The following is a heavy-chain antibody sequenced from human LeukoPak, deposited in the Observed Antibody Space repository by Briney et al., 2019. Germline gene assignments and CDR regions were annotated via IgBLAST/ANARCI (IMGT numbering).Heavy chain of an antibody. V-gene: IGHV4-30-4*01. Sequence: SETLSLTCTVSGGSISSGDYYWSWIRQPPGKGLEWIGYIYYSGSTYYSPSLKSRVTISVDTSKNQFSLKLSSVTAADTAVYYCARDRGVVVPAAIPLYYYYGMDVWGQGTTVTVSS. J-gene: IGHJ6*02. CDR2: IYYSGST. CDR1: GGSISSGDYY. D-gene: IGHD2-2*01. CDR3: ARDRGVVVPAAIPLYYYYGMDV.